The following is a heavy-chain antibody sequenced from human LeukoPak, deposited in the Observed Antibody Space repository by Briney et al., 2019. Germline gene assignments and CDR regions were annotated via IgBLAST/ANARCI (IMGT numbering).Heavy chain of an antibody. D-gene: IGHD5-12*01. V-gene: IGHV1-24*01. Sequence: ASVKVSCKVSGYTLTELSMHWVRQAPGKGLEWMGGFDPEDGETIYAQKFQGRVTMTEGTSTDTAYMELSSLRSEDTAVHYCATVRGYSGYDYWGQGTLVTVSS. CDR3: ATVRGYSGYDY. CDR2: FDPEDGET. CDR1: GYTLTELS. J-gene: IGHJ4*02.